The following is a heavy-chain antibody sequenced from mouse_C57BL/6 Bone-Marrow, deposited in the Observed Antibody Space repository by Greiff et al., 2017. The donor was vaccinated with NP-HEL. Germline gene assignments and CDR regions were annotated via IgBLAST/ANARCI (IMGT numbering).Heavy chain of an antibody. CDR1: GFTFSDYG. CDR3: ARGYYDYVFDY. V-gene: IGHV5-17*01. J-gene: IGHJ2*01. Sequence: EVKLMESGGGLVKPGGSLKLSCAASGFTFSDYGMHWVRQAPEKGLEWVAYISSGSNTIYYADTVKGRFTISRANAKNTLFLQMTSLRSEDTAMYYCARGYYDYVFDYWGQGTTLTVSS. CDR2: ISSGSNTI. D-gene: IGHD2-4*01.